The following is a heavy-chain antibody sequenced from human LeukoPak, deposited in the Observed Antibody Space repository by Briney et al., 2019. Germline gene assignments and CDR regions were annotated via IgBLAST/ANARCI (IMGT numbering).Heavy chain of an antibody. V-gene: IGHV3-21*01. Sequence: GGSLRLSCAASGFTFSSYSMNWVRQAPGKGLEWVSSISSSSSYIYYADSVEGRFTISRDNAKNSLYLQMNSLRAEDTAVYYCARDRGSGWPDYWGQGTLVTVSS. CDR2: ISSSSSYI. D-gene: IGHD6-19*01. J-gene: IGHJ4*02. CDR3: ARDRGSGWPDY. CDR1: GFTFSSYS.